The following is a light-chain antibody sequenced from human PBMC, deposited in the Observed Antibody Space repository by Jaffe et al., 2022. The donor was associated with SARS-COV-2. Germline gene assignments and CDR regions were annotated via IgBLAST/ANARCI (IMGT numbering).Light chain of an antibody. CDR3: QQYENLLLT. V-gene: IGKV1-33*01. CDR2: ETS. Sequence: DIQLTQSPSSLSASVGDRVTITCQASQDISNDLNWYQQKPGKAPKLLIYETSKLETGVPSRFSGSGSGSHFTFTISTLQPEDIATYYCQQYENLLLTFGGGTKVQIK. J-gene: IGKJ4*01. CDR1: QDISND.